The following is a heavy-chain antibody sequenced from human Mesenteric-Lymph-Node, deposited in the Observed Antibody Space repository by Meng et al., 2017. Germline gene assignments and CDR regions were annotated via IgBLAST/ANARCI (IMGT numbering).Heavy chain of an antibody. CDR2: IYTSGGP. CDR1: GGSLSSGSYY. Sequence: LRLSCAVYGGSLSSGSYYWSWIRQPAGKGLEWIGRIYTSGGPNYNPSLKSRVTMSVDTSKNQFSLTLNSVSAADTAVYYCAGADLLAGYYFDSWGQGTLVTVSS. V-gene: IGHV4-61*02. J-gene: IGHJ4*02. D-gene: IGHD2/OR15-2a*01. CDR3: AGADLLAGYYFDS.